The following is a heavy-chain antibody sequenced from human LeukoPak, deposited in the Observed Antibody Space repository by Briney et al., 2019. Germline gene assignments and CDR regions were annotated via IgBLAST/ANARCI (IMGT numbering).Heavy chain of an antibody. CDR2: ISPPGSYI. J-gene: IGHJ4*02. CDR1: GFTFSSYS. D-gene: IGHD3-10*01. Sequence: GGSLRLSCAASGFTFSSYSMNWVRQAPGKGLEWVSSISPPGSYIYYSDSMKGRFTISRDNAKNSLYLQMNSLRAEDTAIYYCAKTYYYSSGNFWGQGTLVTVSS. CDR3: AKTYYYSSGNF. V-gene: IGHV3-21*01.